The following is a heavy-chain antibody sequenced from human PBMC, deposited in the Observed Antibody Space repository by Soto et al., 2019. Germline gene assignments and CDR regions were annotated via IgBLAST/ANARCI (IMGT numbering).Heavy chain of an antibody. CDR1: GFPFSSYA. CDR3: ARRSWRGRADY. V-gene: IGHV3-23*01. Sequence: GGSLRLSFAASGFPFSSYAMSWVRQAPGQGLEWVSGIGGSGGDKFYADSVKGRFTVSRDNAENTLSLELNSLRVEDTAIYYCARRSWRGRADYWGQGILVTVSS. J-gene: IGHJ4*02. D-gene: IGHD3-3*01. CDR2: IGGSGGDK.